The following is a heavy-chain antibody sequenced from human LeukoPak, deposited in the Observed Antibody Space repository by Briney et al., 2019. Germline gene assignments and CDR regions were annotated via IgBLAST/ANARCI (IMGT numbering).Heavy chain of an antibody. J-gene: IGHJ4*02. D-gene: IGHD3-3*01. CDR1: GFTFSSYS. CDR3: AREDYDFWSGYYLTFRY. Sequence: PGRSLRLSCAASGFTFSSYSMNWVRQAPGKGLEWVSYISSSSSTIYYADSVKGRFTISRDNAKNSLYLQMNSLRAEDTAVYYCAREDYDFWSGYYLTFRYWGQGTLVTVSS. CDR2: ISSSSSTI. V-gene: IGHV3-48*04.